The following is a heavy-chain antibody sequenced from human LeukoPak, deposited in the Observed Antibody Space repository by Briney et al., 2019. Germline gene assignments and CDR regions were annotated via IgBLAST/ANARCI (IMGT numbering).Heavy chain of an antibody. D-gene: IGHD5-18*01. CDR1: GFAFSSYW. V-gene: IGHV3-23*01. CDR2: IYSGGSGGAA. J-gene: IGHJ4*02. CDR3: AYGGLDTALDY. Sequence: PGGALRLSCAASGFAFSSYWMSWVRQAPGKGLEWVSIIYSGGSGGAAYYADSVKGRFTISRDSSKNTLYLQMDSLRAEDTAVYYCAYGGLDTALDYWGREPWSPSPQ.